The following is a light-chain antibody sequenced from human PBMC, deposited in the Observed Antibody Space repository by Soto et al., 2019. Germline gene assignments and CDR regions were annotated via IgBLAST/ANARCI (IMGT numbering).Light chain of an antibody. CDR3: QQYGSSPWT. J-gene: IGKJ1*01. CDR1: QRVSNNY. CDR2: GAS. V-gene: IGKV3-20*01. Sequence: EIVLTQSPGTLSLSPGDRATLSCRASQRVSNNYLAWYQLKPGQAPRILIYGASTRATVIPDRFSGSGSGTHFTLTISRLEPEDFAVYYCQQYGSSPWTFGQGTKVDIK.